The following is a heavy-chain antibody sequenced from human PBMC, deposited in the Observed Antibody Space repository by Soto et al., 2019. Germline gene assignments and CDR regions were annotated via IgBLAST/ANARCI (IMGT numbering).Heavy chain of an antibody. CDR3: ARASPVVTDV. CDR2: TYYRSKWYY. CDR1: GDSLSSNTAA. D-gene: IGHD5-18*01. J-gene: IGHJ6*02. V-gene: IGHV6-1*01. Sequence: SQTLSLTCAISGDSLSSNTAAWSWIRQSPSRGLEWLGRTYYRSKWYYDYAASVTSRMTINPDTSKNQFSLQLNSVTPEDTAVYYCARASPVVTDVWGQGTTVTVSS.